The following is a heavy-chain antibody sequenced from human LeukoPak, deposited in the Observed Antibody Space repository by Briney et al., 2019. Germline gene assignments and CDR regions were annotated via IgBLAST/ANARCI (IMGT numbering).Heavy chain of an antibody. CDR3: AIGYDYGDYEGLDY. J-gene: IGHJ4*02. CDR1: GFTFSSYE. D-gene: IGHD4-17*01. V-gene: IGHV3-48*03. CDR2: ISSSGSTI. Sequence: GGSLRLSCAASGFTFSSYEMNWVRQAPGKGLEWVSYISSSGSTIYYADSVKGRFTISRDNAKNSLYLQVNSLRAEDTAVYYCAIGYDYGDYEGLDYWGQGTLVTVSS.